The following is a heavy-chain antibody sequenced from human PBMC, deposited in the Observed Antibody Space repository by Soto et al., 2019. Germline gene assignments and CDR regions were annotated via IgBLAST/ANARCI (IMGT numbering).Heavy chain of an antibody. CDR3: ARVVGVYSGYDYWYFDL. CDR2: INHSGST. CDR1: GGSFSGYY. Sequence: SETLSLTCAVYGGSFSGYYWSWIRQPPGKGLEWIGEINHSGSTYYNPSLKSRVTISVDTSKNQFSLKLSSVTAADTAVYYCARVVGVYSGYDYWYFDLWGRGTLVTVSS. V-gene: IGHV4-34*09. D-gene: IGHD5-12*01. J-gene: IGHJ2*01.